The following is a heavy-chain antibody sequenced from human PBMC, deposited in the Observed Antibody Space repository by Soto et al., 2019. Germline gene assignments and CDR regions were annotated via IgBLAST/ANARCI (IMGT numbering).Heavy chain of an antibody. CDR3: AKLHVYRWLVGEGFDY. V-gene: IGHV3-23*01. CDR2: ISGSGGST. CDR1: GFTFSSYA. J-gene: IGHJ4*02. D-gene: IGHD6-19*01. Sequence: EVQLLESGGGLVQPGGSLRLSCAASGFTFSSYAMSWVRQAPGKGLEWVSAISGSGGSTYYADSVKGRFTISRDNSKNTLYLQMNSLRAEDTAVYYCAKLHVYRWLVGEGFDYWGQGTLGTVSS.